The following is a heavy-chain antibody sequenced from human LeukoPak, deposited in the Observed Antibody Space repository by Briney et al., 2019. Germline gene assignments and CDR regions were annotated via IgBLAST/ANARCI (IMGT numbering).Heavy chain of an antibody. Sequence: GGSLRLSCAASGFTFSSYSMNWVRQAPGKGLEWVSSISSSSSYIYYADSVKGRFAISRDNAKNSLDLQMNSLRAEETAVYYCARVNWADAFDIWGQGTMVTVSS. CDR2: ISSSSSYI. V-gene: IGHV3-21*01. D-gene: IGHD7-27*01. CDR1: GFTFSSYS. J-gene: IGHJ3*02. CDR3: ARVNWADAFDI.